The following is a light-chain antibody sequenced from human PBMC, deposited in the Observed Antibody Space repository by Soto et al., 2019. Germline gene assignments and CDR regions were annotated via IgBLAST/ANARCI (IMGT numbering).Light chain of an antibody. J-gene: IGKJ1*01. CDR3: QQRSNWPP. Sequence: KVLRKSPSSVSLSTGERATLSFRASQSVSSYLAWYQQKPGQAPRLLIYDASNRATGIPARFSGSGSGTDFTLTISSLEPEDFAVYYCQQRSNWPPFGQGTKVDIK. V-gene: IGKV3-11*01. CDR2: DAS. CDR1: QSVSSY.